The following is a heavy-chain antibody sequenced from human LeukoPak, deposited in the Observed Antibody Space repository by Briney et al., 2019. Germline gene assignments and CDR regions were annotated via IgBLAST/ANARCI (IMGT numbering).Heavy chain of an antibody. CDR1: GFTFSSYG. CDR2: ISGSGDTT. CDR3: ATIYYYYYYMDV. V-gene: IGHV3-23*01. J-gene: IGHJ6*03. Sequence: PGGSLRLSCAASGFTFSSYGMNWVRQAPGKGLEWLSSISGSGDTTYYSDSVKGRFTISRDNSKNTVYLQMNSLRAEDTAVYYCATIYYYYYYMDVWGKGTTVTISS.